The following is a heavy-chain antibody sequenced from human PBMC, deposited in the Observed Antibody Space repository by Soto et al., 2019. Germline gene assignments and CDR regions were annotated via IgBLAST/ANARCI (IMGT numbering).Heavy chain of an antibody. V-gene: IGHV3-23*01. Sequence: GGSLRLSCAASGFTFSSYAMTWVRQAPGKGLEWVSANSGSGGSTYYADSVKGRFTISRDNSKNTLYLQMNSLRAEDTAVYYCAKRTAYSYGPNDAFDIWGQGTMVTVSS. J-gene: IGHJ3*02. D-gene: IGHD5-18*01. CDR2: NSGSGGST. CDR1: GFTFSSYA. CDR3: AKRTAYSYGPNDAFDI.